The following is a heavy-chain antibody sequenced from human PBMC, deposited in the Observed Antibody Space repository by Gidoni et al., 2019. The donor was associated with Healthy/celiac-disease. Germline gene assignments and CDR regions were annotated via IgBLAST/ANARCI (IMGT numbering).Heavy chain of an antibody. CDR3: ASAPTVVDY. CDR1: GFTFSSYA. CDR2: ISYDGSNK. J-gene: IGHJ4*02. D-gene: IGHD4-17*01. Sequence: QVQLVESGGGVVQPGRSLRLSCAASGFTFSSYAMHWVRQAPGKGLEWVAVISYDGSNKYYADSVKGRFTISRDNSKNTLYLQMNSLRAEDTAVYYCASAPTVVDYWGQGTLVTVSS. V-gene: IGHV3-30-3*01.